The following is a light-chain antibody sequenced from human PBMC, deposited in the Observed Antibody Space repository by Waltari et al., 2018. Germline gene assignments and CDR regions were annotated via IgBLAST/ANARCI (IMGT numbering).Light chain of an antibody. Sequence: DIQMTQSPSSLSTSVGDRVTINCRASQGIGNSLGWYQQKPGKAPKLLLFSASRLQSGIPSRFSSSGSGTDFTLTISNLQPEDFATYYCQQYQSIPPAFGQGTKLEIK. CDR3: QQYQSIPPA. CDR2: SAS. CDR1: QGIGNS. J-gene: IGKJ2*01. V-gene: IGKV1-NL1*01.